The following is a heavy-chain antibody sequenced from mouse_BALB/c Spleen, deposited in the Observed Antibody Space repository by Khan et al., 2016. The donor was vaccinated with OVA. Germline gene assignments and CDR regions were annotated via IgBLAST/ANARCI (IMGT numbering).Heavy chain of an antibody. CDR1: DFNIKDTY. Sequence: VQLKQSGAELVKPGASVKLSCTASDFNIKDTYIHWVKQRPEQGLEWIGGIDPANGNNKYDPKFQGKATITVDTSSNTAYLHLSGLTSEDTDVYYCASFDYDAGAWFAYWGQGTLVTVSA. CDR3: ASFDYDAGAWFAY. CDR2: IDPANGNN. J-gene: IGHJ3*01. D-gene: IGHD2-4*01. V-gene: IGHV14-3*02.